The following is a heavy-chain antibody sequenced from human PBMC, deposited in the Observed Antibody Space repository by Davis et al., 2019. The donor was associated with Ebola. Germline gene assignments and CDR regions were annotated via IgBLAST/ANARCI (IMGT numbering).Heavy chain of an antibody. Sequence: GESLKISCAASGFTFSSYGMHWVRQAPGKGLEWVSVIYSGGSTYYADSVKGRFTISRDNAKNSLYLQMNSLRAEDTALYYCAKDMMGWEAVAGGFDYWGQGTLVTVSS. CDR1: GFTFSSYG. CDR3: AKDMMGWEAVAGGFDY. CDR2: IYSGGST. V-gene: IGHV3-NL1*01. D-gene: IGHD6-19*01. J-gene: IGHJ4*02.